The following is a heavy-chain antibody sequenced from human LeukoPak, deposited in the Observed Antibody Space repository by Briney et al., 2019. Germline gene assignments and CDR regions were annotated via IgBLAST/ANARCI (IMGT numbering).Heavy chain of an antibody. Sequence: GGSLRLSCAASGFTFSSYAMSWVRQAPGKGLEWVSAISGSGGSTYYAGSVKGRFTISRDNSKNALYLQMNSLRAEDTAVYYCAKGKFGILTGDDYWGQGTLVTVSS. CDR1: GFTFSSYA. D-gene: IGHD3-9*01. J-gene: IGHJ4*02. V-gene: IGHV3-23*01. CDR2: ISGSGGST. CDR3: AKGKFGILTGDDY.